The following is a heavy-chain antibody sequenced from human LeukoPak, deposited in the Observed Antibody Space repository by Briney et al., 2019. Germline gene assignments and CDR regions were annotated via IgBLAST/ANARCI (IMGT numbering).Heavy chain of an antibody. Sequence: SETLSLTCAVYGASFSYDYWSWIRQAPGKGLEWIGEINHNGSITYNPSLKSRVTISAEKSKSQFSLRLTSVTAADTAVYYCAKGVWAPRFDSWGQGTLVTVSS. V-gene: IGHV4-34*01. CDR3: AKGVWAPRFDS. CDR2: INHNGSI. J-gene: IGHJ5*01. CDR1: GASFSYDY. D-gene: IGHD7-27*01.